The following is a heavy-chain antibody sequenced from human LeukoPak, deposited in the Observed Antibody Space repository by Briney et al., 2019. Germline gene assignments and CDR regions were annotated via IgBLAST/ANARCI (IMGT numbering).Heavy chain of an antibody. V-gene: IGHV4-39*01. D-gene: IGHD2-2*01. Sequence: PSETLSLTCTVSGDSISSSSYYWGWTRQPPGKGLEWIGSIYYSGSTYYNPSLKSRVTISVDTSKNQFSLKLSSVTAADTAVYYCARHGEIVVPAAMFDYWGQGTLVTVSS. CDR2: IYYSGST. CDR1: GDSISSSSYY. J-gene: IGHJ4*02. CDR3: ARHGEIVVPAAMFDY.